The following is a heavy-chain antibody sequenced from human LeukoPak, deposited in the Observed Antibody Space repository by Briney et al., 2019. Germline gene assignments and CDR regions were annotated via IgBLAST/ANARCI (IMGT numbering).Heavy chain of an antibody. Sequence: PGGSLRLSCAASGFTFSSYAMHWVRQAPGKGLEWVAVISYDGSNKYYADSVKGRFIISRDNSKNTLYLQMNSLRAEDTAVYYCARDQYYYGMDVWGQGTTVTVSS. CDR1: GFTFSSYA. CDR3: ARDQYYYGMDV. V-gene: IGHV3-30-3*01. CDR2: ISYDGSNK. J-gene: IGHJ6*02. D-gene: IGHD2/OR15-2a*01.